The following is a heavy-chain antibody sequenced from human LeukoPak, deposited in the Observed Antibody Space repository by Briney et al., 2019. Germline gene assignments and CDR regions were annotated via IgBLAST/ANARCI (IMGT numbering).Heavy chain of an antibody. D-gene: IGHD6-19*01. Sequence: SGTLSLTCAVSGGSISSSWWSWVRQPPGKGLEWIGEIFHSGSTNYNPSLKSRVTISVDTSKNQFSLNLNSVTAADTAVYYCARHAVYAGSGWAFDYWGQGTLVTVSS. CDR2: IFHSGST. J-gene: IGHJ4*02. CDR1: GGSISSSW. CDR3: ARHAVYAGSGWAFDY. V-gene: IGHV4-4*02.